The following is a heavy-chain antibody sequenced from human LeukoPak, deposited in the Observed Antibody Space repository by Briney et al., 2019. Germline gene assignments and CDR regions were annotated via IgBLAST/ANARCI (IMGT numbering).Heavy chain of an antibody. V-gene: IGHV1-2*02. CDR2: INPNNGDT. CDR1: RYTFTDYY. J-gene: IGHJ4*02. D-gene: IGHD7-27*01. CDR3: ARMLMSGEFDY. Sequence: GASVKVSCKASRYTFTDYYMHWVRHAPGQGLEWMGWINPNNGDTSCAQKFQGRVTMTRDTSISTAYMELASLRSDDTAVYYCARMLMSGEFDYWGQGTLVTVSS.